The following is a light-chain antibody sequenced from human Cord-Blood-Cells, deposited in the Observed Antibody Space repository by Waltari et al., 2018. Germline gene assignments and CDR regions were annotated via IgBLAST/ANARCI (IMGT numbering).Light chain of an antibody. CDR1: SSDVGGYNY. V-gene: IGLV2-8*01. Sequence: QSALTQPPSASGSPGQSVTTSCTGTSSDVGGYNYVSWYQQHPGKAPKLMIYEVSKRPSVVPDRFSGSKSGNTASLTVSGLQAEYEADYYCSSYAGSNNLVFGGGTKLTVL. J-gene: IGLJ3*02. CDR2: EVS. CDR3: SSYAGSNNLV.